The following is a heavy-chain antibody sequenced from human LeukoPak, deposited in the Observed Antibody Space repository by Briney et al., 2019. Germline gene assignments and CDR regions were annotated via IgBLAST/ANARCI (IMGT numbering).Heavy chain of an antibody. CDR3: ASLFADNYYDSGGYGGNWFDP. CDR1: GGSISSSSYY. V-gene: IGHV4-39*01. CDR2: MYYNGRT. J-gene: IGHJ5*02. D-gene: IGHD3-22*01. Sequence: SETLSLTCSVSGGSISSSSYYCAWIRQPPGKGLEWVGSMYYNGRTYYNPSLKSRITMSEDVSRNQFSLTQRSVTAADTAVYYCASLFADNYYDSGGYGGNWFDPWGQGTLVTVSS.